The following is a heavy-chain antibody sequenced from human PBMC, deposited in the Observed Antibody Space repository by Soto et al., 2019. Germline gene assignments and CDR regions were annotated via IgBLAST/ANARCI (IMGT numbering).Heavy chain of an antibody. V-gene: IGHV4-59*01. CDR3: ARDRITPYYYYGMDV. Sequence: PSETLSLTCTASGGSISSYYWSWIRQPPGKGLEWIGYIYYSGSTNYNPSLKSRVTISVDTSKNQFSLKLSSVTAADTAVYYCARDRITPYYYYGMDVWGQGTTVTVSS. J-gene: IGHJ6*02. CDR1: GGSISSYY. D-gene: IGHD1-20*01. CDR2: IYYSGST.